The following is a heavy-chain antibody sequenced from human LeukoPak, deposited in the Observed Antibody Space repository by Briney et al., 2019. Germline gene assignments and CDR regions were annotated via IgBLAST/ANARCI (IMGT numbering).Heavy chain of an antibody. CDR2: IYPGDSDT. CDR3: ASQTRRYYYAMDV. CDR1: GYSFTSYW. J-gene: IGHJ6*02. V-gene: IGHV5-51*01. Sequence: GESLKISCKGSGYSFTSYWIGWVRQMPGKGLEWMGIIYPGDSDTRYSPSFQGQVTISADKSISTAYLQWSSLKASDTAMYYCASQTRRYYYAMDVWGQGTTVTVSS.